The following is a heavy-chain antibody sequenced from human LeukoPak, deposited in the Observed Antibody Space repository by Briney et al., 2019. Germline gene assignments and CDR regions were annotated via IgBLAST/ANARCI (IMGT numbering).Heavy chain of an antibody. D-gene: IGHD3-22*01. CDR3: ARGGDYYDSGFDY. Sequence: SETLSLTCTVSGGSISSSSYYWGWIRQPPGKGLEWIGSIYYSGSTYYNPSLKSRVTISVDTSKNQFSLKLSSVTAADTAVYYCARGGDYYDSGFDYWGQGTLVTVPS. J-gene: IGHJ4*02. CDR1: GGSISSSSYY. CDR2: IYYSGST. V-gene: IGHV4-39*07.